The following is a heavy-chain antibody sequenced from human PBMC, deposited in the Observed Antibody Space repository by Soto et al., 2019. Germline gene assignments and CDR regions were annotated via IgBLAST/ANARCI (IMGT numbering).Heavy chain of an antibody. J-gene: IGHJ4*02. D-gene: IGHD4-17*01. CDR2: ISGSGGST. Sequence: GGSLRLSCAASGFTFSSYAMSWVRQAPGKGLEWVSAISGSGGSTYYADSVKGRFTISRDNSKNTLDLQMNSLRAEDTAVYYCAKDPSVGGDYHNYFDYWGQGTLVTVSS. V-gene: IGHV3-23*01. CDR3: AKDPSVGGDYHNYFDY. CDR1: GFTFSSYA.